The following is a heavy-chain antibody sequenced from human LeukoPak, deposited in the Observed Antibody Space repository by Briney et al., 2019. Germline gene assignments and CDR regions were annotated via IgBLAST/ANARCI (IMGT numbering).Heavy chain of an antibody. J-gene: IGHJ5*02. CDR3: ARTIDDSSGYYYDGTFDP. CDR2: IYYSGST. Sequence: SETLSLTCTVSGGSISSYYWSWIRQPPGKGLEWIGYIYYSGSTNYNPSLKSRVTMSVDTSKNQFSLKLSSVTAADTAVYYCARTIDDSSGYYYDGTFDPWGQGTLVTVSS. D-gene: IGHD3-22*01. CDR1: GGSISSYY. V-gene: IGHV4-59*12.